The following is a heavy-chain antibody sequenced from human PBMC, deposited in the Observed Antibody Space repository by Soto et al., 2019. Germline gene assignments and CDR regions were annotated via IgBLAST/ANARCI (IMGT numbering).Heavy chain of an antibody. J-gene: IGHJ4*02. CDR3: AKSSGYDSSGYYLLWY. Sequence: PGGSLRLSCAASGFTFSSYGMHWVRQAPGKGLEWVAVISYDGSNKYYADSVKGRFTISRDNSKNTLYLQMNSLRAEDTAVYYCAKSSGYDSSGYYLLWYWGQGTLVTVSS. D-gene: IGHD3-22*01. V-gene: IGHV3-30*18. CDR1: GFTFSSYG. CDR2: ISYDGSNK.